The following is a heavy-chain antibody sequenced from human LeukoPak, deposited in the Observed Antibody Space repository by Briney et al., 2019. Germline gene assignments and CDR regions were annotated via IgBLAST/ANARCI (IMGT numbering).Heavy chain of an antibody. CDR1: GDTFTDYY. Sequence: GASVKVSCKASGDTFTDYYMHWVRQAPGQGLEWMGWMDPKSGEANHAQKFQGRVIMTRDTSINTAYMELSRLRSDDTAVYYCALEVYYSDNSAFDYWGQGTLVTVSS. CDR2: MDPKSGEA. V-gene: IGHV1-2*02. D-gene: IGHD3-22*01. CDR3: ALEVYYSDNSAFDY. J-gene: IGHJ4*02.